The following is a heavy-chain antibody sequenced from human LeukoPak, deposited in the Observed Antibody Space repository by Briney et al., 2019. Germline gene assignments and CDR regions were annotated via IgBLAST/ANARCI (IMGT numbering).Heavy chain of an antibody. CDR1: GGSVSDYY. CDR2: IYHTGST. D-gene: IGHD2-21*02. CDR3: AGAYCGGDCYSGRAFDI. V-gene: IGHV4-59*02. Sequence: SETLSLTCTISGGSVSDYYWSWIRQSPGKGLEWIGYIYHTGSTSYSPSLKSRVTISADTSQNQFSLKLSSVTAADTAVYYCAGAYCGGDCYSGRAFDIWGQGTMVTVSS. J-gene: IGHJ3*02.